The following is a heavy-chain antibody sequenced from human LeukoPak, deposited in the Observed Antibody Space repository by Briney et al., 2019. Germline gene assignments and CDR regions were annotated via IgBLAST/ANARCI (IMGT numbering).Heavy chain of an antibody. Sequence: PGGSLRLSCAASGFTFSSYAMSWVRQAPGKGLEWVSAISGSGGSTYYADSVKGRFTISRDNSKNTLYLQTNSLRAEDTAVYYCAKGGPYDRSGYPRGYFDCWGQGTLVTVSS. CDR2: ISGSGGST. V-gene: IGHV3-23*01. CDR3: AKGGPYDRSGYPRGYFDC. CDR1: GFTFSSYA. D-gene: IGHD3-22*01. J-gene: IGHJ4*02.